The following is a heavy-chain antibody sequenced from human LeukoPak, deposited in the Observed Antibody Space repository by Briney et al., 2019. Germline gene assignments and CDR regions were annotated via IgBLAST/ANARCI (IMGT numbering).Heavy chain of an antibody. CDR3: ARDGLRFDY. J-gene: IGHJ4*02. D-gene: IGHD5-12*01. CDR2: ISSSGSTI. V-gene: IGHV3-48*03. Sequence: GGSLRLSCAASGFSFSSYEMNWVREAPGKGLEWVSYISSSGSTIYYADPVKGRFTISRDNAKNSLYLQMNSLRAEDTAVYYCARDGLRFDYWGQGTLVTVSS. CDR1: GFSFSSYE.